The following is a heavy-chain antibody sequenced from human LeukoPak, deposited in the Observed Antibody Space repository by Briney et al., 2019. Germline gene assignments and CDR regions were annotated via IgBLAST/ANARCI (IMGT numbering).Heavy chain of an antibody. V-gene: IGHV3-64*01. CDR2: ISSNGGST. Sequence: GSLRLSCAASGFTFSHYAIHWVRQAPGKGLEYVSAISSNGGSTYYANSVKGRFTISRDNSKNTLYLQMGSLRAEDMGVYYCARDSITVSVGAFDIWGQGTMVIVSS. CDR3: ARDSITVSVGAFDI. J-gene: IGHJ3*02. D-gene: IGHD2-2*01. CDR1: GFTFSHYA.